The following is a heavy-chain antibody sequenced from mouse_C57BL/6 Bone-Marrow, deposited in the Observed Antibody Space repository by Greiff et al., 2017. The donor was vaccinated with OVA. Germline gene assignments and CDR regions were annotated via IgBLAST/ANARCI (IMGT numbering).Heavy chain of an antibody. CDR2: ILPGSGST. Sequence: VQVVESGAELMKPGASVKLSCKATGYTFTGYWIEWVKQRPGHGLEWIGEILPGSGSTNYNEKFKGKATFTADTSSNTAYMQLSSLTTEDSAIYYCARSFYGYDSETAWFAYWGQGTLVTVSA. J-gene: IGHJ3*01. D-gene: IGHD2-9*01. V-gene: IGHV1-9*01. CDR1: GYTFTGYW. CDR3: ARSFYGYDSETAWFAY.